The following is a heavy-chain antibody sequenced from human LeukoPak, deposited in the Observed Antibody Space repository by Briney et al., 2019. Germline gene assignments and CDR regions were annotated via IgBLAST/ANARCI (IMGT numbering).Heavy chain of an antibody. CDR1: GGSISSSSYY. CDR2: IYYSGDT. V-gene: IGHV4-39*07. J-gene: IGHJ4*02. D-gene: IGHD5-12*01. Sequence: SETLSLTCTASGGSISSSSYYWGWIRQPPGKGLEWLGSIYYSGDTYNNPPLKSRVTISVDTAKSQFSLRLTSMTAADTAVYYCARDVAGNTFDYWGQGTLVTVSS. CDR3: ARDVAGNTFDY.